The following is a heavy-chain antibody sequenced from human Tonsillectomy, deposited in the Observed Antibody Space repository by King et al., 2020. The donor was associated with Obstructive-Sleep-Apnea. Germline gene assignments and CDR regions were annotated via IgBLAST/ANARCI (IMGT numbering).Heavy chain of an antibody. J-gene: IGHJ5*02. CDR3: ARGLGSYYDSRVWFDP. CDR1: GGSISSYY. Sequence: VQLQESGPGLVKPSETLSLTCTVSGGSISSYYWSWIRQPPGKGLEWIGYIYYSGSTNYNPSLTSRVTISVDTSKNQLSLKLSSVTAADTAVYYCARGLGSYYDSRVWFDPWGQGTLVTVSS. CDR2: IYYSGST. D-gene: IGHD3-22*01. V-gene: IGHV4-59*01.